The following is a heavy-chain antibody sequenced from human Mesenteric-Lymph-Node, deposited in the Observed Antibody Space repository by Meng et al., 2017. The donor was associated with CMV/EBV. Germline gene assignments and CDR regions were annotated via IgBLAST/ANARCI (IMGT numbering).Heavy chain of an antibody. Sequence: AVSGGSISSNNWWSWVRQPPGKGLEWIEEIYHSGSTNYNPSLKSRVTISVDKSKNQFSLKLSSVTAADTAVYYCARGRAGSGNIFDYWGQGTLVTVSS. D-gene: IGHD3-10*01. CDR2: IYHSGST. J-gene: IGHJ4*02. CDR3: ARGRAGSGNIFDY. V-gene: IGHV4-4*02. CDR1: GGSISSNNW.